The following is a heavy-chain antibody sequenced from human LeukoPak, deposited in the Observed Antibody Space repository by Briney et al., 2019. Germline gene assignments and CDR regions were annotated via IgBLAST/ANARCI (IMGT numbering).Heavy chain of an antibody. V-gene: IGHV4-59*01. Sequence: PSETLSLTCTVSGGSISSYYWSWIRQPPGKGLEWIGYIYYSGSTNYNPSLKSRVTISADTSKNQFSLKLSSVTAADTAVYYCARGASGWEEYFQHWGQGTLVTVSS. D-gene: IGHD6-19*01. CDR1: GGSISSYY. J-gene: IGHJ1*01. CDR3: ARGASGWEEYFQH. CDR2: IYYSGST.